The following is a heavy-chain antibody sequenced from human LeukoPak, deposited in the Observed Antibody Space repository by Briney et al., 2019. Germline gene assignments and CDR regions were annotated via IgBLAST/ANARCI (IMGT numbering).Heavy chain of an antibody. V-gene: IGHV3-23*01. Sequence: GGSLRLSCAASGFTFSTYAMSWVRQAPGKGLEWVSGIRGSGASTYYADSVKGRFTISRDNSKNTLYLQMNSLRAEDTAVYYCAKGGSSGSSSDNWGQGTLVTVSS. CDR1: GFTFSTYA. CDR3: AKGGSSGSSSDN. CDR2: IRGSGAST. J-gene: IGHJ4*02. D-gene: IGHD3-22*01.